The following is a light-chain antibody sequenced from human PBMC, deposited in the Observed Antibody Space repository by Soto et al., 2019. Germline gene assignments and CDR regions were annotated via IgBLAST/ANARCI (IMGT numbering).Light chain of an antibody. Sequence: QSALTQPASVSGSPGQSITISCTGTSRDVGRYNFVSWYQQYPGKVPRVTIYEVTKRPSGVSNRFSGSKSGKTAFLTISGLQAEDEADYYCCSDAGSGVYVFGTGTKVTVL. J-gene: IGLJ1*01. CDR3: CSDAGSGVYV. CDR1: SRDVGRYNF. V-gene: IGLV2-23*02. CDR2: EVT.